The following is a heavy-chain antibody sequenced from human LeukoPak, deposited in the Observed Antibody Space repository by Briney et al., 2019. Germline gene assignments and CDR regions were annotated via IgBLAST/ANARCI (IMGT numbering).Heavy chain of an antibody. CDR2: IRFGGTNE. Sequence: PGGSLRLSCAGSGFIFKNYGVHWVRQAPGKGLEWVAFIRFGGTNEYYANSVKGRFTISRDNSKNSLYLQMNGLRPDDTAVYYCAKSRAPTADPDAFDVWGRGTLVTVSS. D-gene: IGHD1-14*01. CDR1: GFIFKNYG. V-gene: IGHV3-30*02. CDR3: AKSRAPTADPDAFDV. J-gene: IGHJ3*01.